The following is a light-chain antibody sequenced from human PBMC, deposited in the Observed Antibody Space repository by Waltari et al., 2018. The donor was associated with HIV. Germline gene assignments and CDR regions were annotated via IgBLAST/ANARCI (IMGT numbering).Light chain of an antibody. Sequence: PGQSITISCYVYGYDYFSWHQHHPDKPPTVIIYEANKRPSGLSNRFSGAKSVNMATLTISRLQPEDEAVYFCTSYVSSASAVFGRGTNVTVL. CDR2: EAN. V-gene: IGLV2-14*01. CDR3: TSYVSSASAV. CDR1: YVYGYDY. J-gene: IGLJ3*02.